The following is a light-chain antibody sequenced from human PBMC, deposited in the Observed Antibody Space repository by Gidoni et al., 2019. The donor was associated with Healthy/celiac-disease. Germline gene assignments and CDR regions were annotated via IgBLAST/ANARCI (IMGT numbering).Light chain of an antibody. CDR2: WAS. CDR1: QSVLYSSNNKNY. J-gene: IGKJ3*01. V-gene: IGKV4-1*01. CDR3: QQYYSTLLFT. Sequence: QSVLYSSNNKNYLAWYQQKPGQPPKLLIYWASTRESGVPDRFSGSGSGTDFTLTISSLQAEDVAVYYCQQYYSTLLFTFGPGTKVDIK.